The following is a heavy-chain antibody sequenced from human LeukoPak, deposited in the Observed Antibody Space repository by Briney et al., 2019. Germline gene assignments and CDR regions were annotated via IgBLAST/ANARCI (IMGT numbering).Heavy chain of an antibody. V-gene: IGHV3-23*01. J-gene: IGHJ4*02. D-gene: IGHD2-15*01. CDR2: ISDGGDKT. CDR3: AKTPRSRYYFDY. CDR1: GFTFSSYA. Sequence: GGSQRLSCAASGFTFSSYAMSWVRQAPGKGLEWVSTISDGGDKTYYADSVKGRFTISRDTSKNTLYLQMASLRAEDTAVYYCAKTPRSRYYFDYWGQGTLVTVSS.